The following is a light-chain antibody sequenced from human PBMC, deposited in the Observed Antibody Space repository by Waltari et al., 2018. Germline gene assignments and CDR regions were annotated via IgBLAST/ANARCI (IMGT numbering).Light chain of an antibody. Sequence: DIVMTQSPDSLAVSLGERATINCKSSQSVLYSSNNKNYLAWYQQKPGQPPALLIYWASTRESGVPDRFSGSGSGTDFTLTISSLQAEDVAVYYCQQYYSSPGTFGPGTKVEIK. J-gene: IGKJ3*01. CDR1: QSVLYSSNNKNY. V-gene: IGKV4-1*01. CDR2: WAS. CDR3: QQYYSSPGT.